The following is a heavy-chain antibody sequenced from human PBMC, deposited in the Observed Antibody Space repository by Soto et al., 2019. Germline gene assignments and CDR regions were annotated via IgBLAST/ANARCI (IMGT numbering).Heavy chain of an antibody. CDR1: GYTFTSYG. J-gene: IGHJ4*02. V-gene: IGHV1-18*04. D-gene: IGHD2-8*01. Sequence: GASVKVTCRASGYTFTSYGINWVRQAPGQGLEWMGWISTYNGNTNYAQKLQGRVTMTTDTSSSTAYMELRSLRSDDTAVYYCARDELYCANGVCYSSFYFDYWGQGTQVTVSS. CDR3: ARDELYCANGVCYSSFYFDY. CDR2: ISTYNGNT.